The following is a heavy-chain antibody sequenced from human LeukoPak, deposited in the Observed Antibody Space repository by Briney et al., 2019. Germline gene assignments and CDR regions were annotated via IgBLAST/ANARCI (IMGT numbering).Heavy chain of an antibody. Sequence: SETLSLTCSVSGDSITTYSWSWIRQPAGKGLEWIGRVYASGTSNYNPSLESRVTISMDKFQNQVSLNLRSVTAADTAVYYCARDRSRKFVGWFDPWGQGVLVTVSS. CDR2: VYASGTS. J-gene: IGHJ5*02. D-gene: IGHD2-15*01. CDR3: ARDRSRKFVGWFDP. CDR1: GDSITTYS. V-gene: IGHV4-4*07.